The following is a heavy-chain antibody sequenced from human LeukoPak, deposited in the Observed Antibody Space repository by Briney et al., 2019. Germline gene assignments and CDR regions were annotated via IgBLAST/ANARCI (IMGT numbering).Heavy chain of an antibody. CDR2: IHPSGTT. V-gene: IGHV4-4*07. CDR1: GGSISSYY. D-gene: IGHD6-19*01. CDR3: ARETEVPGGRSWDF. Sequence: PSETLSLTCTVSGGSISSYYWTCIRQPAGKGLEWIGRIHPSGTTNHNPPLKGRVIMSLDMSNNQFSLKVRSVAAADTAVYYCARETEVPGGRSWDFWGQGTLVTVSS. J-gene: IGHJ4*02.